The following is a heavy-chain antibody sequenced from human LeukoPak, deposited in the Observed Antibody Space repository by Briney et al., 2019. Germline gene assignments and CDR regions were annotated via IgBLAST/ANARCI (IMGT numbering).Heavy chain of an antibody. CDR1: GGSMSAYY. CDR3: ARDLLGLAAAGTSDAFDI. V-gene: IGHV4-59*01. Sequence: SETLSLTCTVSGGSMSAYYWSWIRQPPEKGLELIGYFYYSGSTNYNPSLKSRVSISMDTSKNQFSLKLSSVTAADTAVYYCARDLLGLAAAGTSDAFDIWGQGTMVTVSS. CDR2: FYYSGST. J-gene: IGHJ3*02. D-gene: IGHD6-13*01.